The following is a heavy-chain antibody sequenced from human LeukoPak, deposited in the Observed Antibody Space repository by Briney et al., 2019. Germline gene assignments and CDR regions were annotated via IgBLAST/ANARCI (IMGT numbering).Heavy chain of an antibody. V-gene: IGHV3-30*01. CDR2: ISYDGGNK. CDR3: ARGSTWAAAGTRGDWFDP. CDR1: GFTFSSYA. J-gene: IGHJ5*02. D-gene: IGHD6-13*01. Sequence: GGSLRLSCAASGFTFSSYAMHWVRQAPGKGLEWVAVISYDGGNKYYADSVKGRFTISRDNSKNTLYLQMNSLRAEDTAVYYCARGSTWAAAGTRGDWFDPWGQGTLVTVSS.